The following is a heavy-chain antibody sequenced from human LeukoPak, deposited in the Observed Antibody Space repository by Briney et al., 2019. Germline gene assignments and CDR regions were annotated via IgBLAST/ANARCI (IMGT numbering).Heavy chain of an antibody. Sequence: PSETLSLTCTVSGGSLSSSSYYWGWIRQPPGKGLEWIGSIYYSGSTYYNPSLKSRVTISVDTSKNQFSLKLSSVTAADTAVYYCARDSLGEFDYWGQGTLVTVSS. J-gene: IGHJ4*02. D-gene: IGHD3-10*01. CDR2: IYYSGST. V-gene: IGHV4-39*07. CDR3: ARDSLGEFDY. CDR1: GGSLSSSSYY.